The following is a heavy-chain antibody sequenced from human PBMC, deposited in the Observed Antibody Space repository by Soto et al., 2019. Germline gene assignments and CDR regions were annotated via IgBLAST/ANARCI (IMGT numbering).Heavy chain of an antibody. CDR2: IYWDDDK. D-gene: IGHD3-22*01. V-gene: IGHV2-5*02. CDR1: GFSLSTSGVG. CDR3: AHRRSTYYYDSTFDP. Sequence: QITLKESGPTLVKPTQTLTLTCTFSGFSLSTSGVGVGWIRQPPGKALEWLALIYWDDDKRYSPSLKSRLTTTXAXSXPQAVLTMPNMDPVDTATYYCAHRRSTYYYDSTFDPWGQGTPVTVSS. J-gene: IGHJ5*02.